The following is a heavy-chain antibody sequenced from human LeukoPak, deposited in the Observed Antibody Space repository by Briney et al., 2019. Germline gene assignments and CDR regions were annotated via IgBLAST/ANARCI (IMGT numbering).Heavy chain of an antibody. D-gene: IGHD4-23*01. V-gene: IGHV4-38-2*02. Sequence: SETLSLTCTVSGYSIISPFYWGWIRQSPGEGLEWIGNIYHSGSTYSNPSLRSRVTISVDTSKNQFSLKLNSVTAADTAVYYCARVSDDEYGGNSGANYFESWGQGTLVTVSS. CDR2: IYHSGST. CDR1: GYSIISPFY. CDR3: ARVSDDEYGGNSGANYFES. J-gene: IGHJ4*02.